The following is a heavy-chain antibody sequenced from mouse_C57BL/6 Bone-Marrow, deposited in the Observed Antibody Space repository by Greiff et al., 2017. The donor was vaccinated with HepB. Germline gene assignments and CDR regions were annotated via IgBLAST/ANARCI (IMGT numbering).Heavy chain of an antibody. CDR3: ASVGLRPSYYGSSFFAY. CDR1: GYTFTSYW. D-gene: IGHD1-1*01. J-gene: IGHJ3*01. CDR2: IDPSDSYT. Sequence: QVQLKQPGAELVKPGASVKLSCKASGYTFTSYWMQWVKQRPGQGLEWIGEIDPSDSYTNYNQKFKGKATLTVDTSSSTAYMQLSSLPSEDSAVYYCASVGLRPSYYGSSFFAYWGQGTLVTVSA. V-gene: IGHV1-50*01.